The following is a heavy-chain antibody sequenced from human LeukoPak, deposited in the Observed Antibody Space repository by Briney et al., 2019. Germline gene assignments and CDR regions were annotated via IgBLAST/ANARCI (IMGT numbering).Heavy chain of an antibody. J-gene: IGHJ4*02. CDR2: IYYSGST. Sequence: SETLSLTCTVSGGSISSGGYYWSWIRQHPGKGLEWIGNIYYSGSTNYNPSLKSRATVSVDTSKNQFSLKLTSVTAADTAVYYCARARGTVTIDYWGQGTLVTVSS. V-gene: IGHV4-31*03. CDR3: ARARGTVTIDY. D-gene: IGHD4-11*01. CDR1: GGSISSGGYY.